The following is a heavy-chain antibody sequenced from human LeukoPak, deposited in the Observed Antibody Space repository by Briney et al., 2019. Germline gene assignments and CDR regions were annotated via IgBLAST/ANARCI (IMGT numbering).Heavy chain of an antibody. CDR2: ISSSGSTI. J-gene: IGHJ6*03. Sequence: GGSLRLSYAASGFTFSDYYMSWIRQAPGKGLEWVSYISSSGSTIYYADSVKGRFAISRDNAKNSLYLQMNSLRAEDTAVYYCARLRSSSFYYYYMDVWGKGTTVTVSS. D-gene: IGHD6-6*01. V-gene: IGHV3-11*01. CDR1: GFTFSDYY. CDR3: ARLRSSSFYYYYMDV.